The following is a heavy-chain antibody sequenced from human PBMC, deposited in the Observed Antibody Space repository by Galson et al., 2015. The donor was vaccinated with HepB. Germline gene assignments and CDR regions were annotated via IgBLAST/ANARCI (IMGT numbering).Heavy chain of an antibody. CDR2: IYHRGIT. Sequence: TLSLTCTVSGGSVSRGGGSWSWVRQPPGGGLEWIGFIYHRGITFYSPSLRIRVTISMDRSENRFSLHLRSVTAADTAVYFGTSGGPRYFDWLQVWGRGTLVTVSS. J-gene: IGHJ4*02. CDR3: TSGGPRYFDWLQV. D-gene: IGHD3-9*01. V-gene: IGHV4-30-2*01. CDR1: GGSVSRGGGS.